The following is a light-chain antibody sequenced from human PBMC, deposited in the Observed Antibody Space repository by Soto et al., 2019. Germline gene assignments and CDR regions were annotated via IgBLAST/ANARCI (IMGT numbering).Light chain of an antibody. Sequence: VLTPSPSTQSFSPGERAKLFCRASQRVRYFSARYQQKPGQAPRLLIYDASNRASGIPPRFSGSGSGTDFTLAISGLEPEDLAVYYCQQRYNWPWTFGQGTKVDIK. V-gene: IGKV3-11*01. CDR1: QRVRYF. J-gene: IGKJ1*01. CDR3: QQRYNWPWT. CDR2: DAS.